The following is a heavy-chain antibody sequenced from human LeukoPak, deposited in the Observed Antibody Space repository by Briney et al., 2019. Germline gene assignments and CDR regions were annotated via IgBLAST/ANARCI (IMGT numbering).Heavy chain of an antibody. D-gene: IGHD3-16*01. V-gene: IGHV3-66*02. J-gene: IGHJ4*02. CDR2: IYSGDNT. CDR3: AGRRALDASFDY. Sequence: HPGESLRLSCAASGFTVSNNYMSWVRQAPGKGLEWVSVIYSGDNTYYVESVKGRFTISRDNSKNTLFLQMNRLRAEDTAVYYCAGRRALDASFDYWGQGTLVTVSS. CDR1: GFTVSNNY.